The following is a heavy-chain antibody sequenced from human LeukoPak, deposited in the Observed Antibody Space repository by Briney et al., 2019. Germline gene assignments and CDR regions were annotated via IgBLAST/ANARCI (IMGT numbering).Heavy chain of an antibody. D-gene: IGHD3-3*01. V-gene: IGHV4-30-4*01. CDR2: IYYSGST. Sequence: SWIRQPPGKGLEWIGYIYYSGSTYYNPSLKSRVTISVDTSKNQFSLKLSSVTAADTAVYYCARVLTYYDFWSGYPKGTEFFDYWGQGTLVTVSS. J-gene: IGHJ4*02. CDR3: ARVLTYYDFWSGYPKGTEFFDY.